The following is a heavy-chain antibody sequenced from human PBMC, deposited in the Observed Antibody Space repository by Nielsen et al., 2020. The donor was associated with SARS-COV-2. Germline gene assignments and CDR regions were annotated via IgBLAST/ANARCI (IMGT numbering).Heavy chain of an antibody. CDR1: GGSFSGYY. Sequence: SETLSLTCAVYGGSFSGYYWSWIRQPPGKGLEWIGEINHSGSTNYNPSLKSRVTISVDTSKNQFSLKLSSVTAADTAVYYCARVRAYYDFWSGYYREQPADYWGQGTLVTVSS. D-gene: IGHD3-3*01. V-gene: IGHV4-34*01. J-gene: IGHJ4*02. CDR2: INHSGST. CDR3: ARVRAYYDFWSGYYREQPADY.